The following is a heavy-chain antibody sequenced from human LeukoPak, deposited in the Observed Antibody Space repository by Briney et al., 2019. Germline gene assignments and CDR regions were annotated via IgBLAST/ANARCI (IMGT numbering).Heavy chain of an antibody. V-gene: IGHV4-31*03. CDR2: IYYSGST. D-gene: IGHD5-18*01. CDR3: SRSRGYPYYYGLDV. CDR1: GGSISSGGYY. Sequence: SQTLSLTCTVSGGSISSGGYYWSWIRQHPGEGLEWIGYIYYSGSTYYNPSLKSRVTISVDTSKNQFSLKLSSVTAADTAVYYCSRSRGYPYYYGLDVWGQGTTVTVSS. J-gene: IGHJ6*02.